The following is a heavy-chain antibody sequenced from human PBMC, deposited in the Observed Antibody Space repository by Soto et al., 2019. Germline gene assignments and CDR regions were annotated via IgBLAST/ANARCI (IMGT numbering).Heavy chain of an antibody. J-gene: IGHJ5*02. V-gene: IGHV3-21*01. CDR3: ARGRGYSSSWVRWFDP. CDR1: GFTFSSYS. Sequence: PGGSLRLSCAASGFTFSSYSMNWVRQAPGKGLEWVSSISSSSSYIYYADSVKGRFTISRDNAKNSLYLQMNSLRAEDTAVYYCARGRGYSSSWVRWFDPWGQGTLVTVSS. CDR2: ISSSSSYI. D-gene: IGHD6-13*01.